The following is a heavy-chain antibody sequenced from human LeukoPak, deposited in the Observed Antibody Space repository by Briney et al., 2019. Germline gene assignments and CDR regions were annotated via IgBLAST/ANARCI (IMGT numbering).Heavy chain of an antibody. CDR1: GYTFTSYG. Sequence: ASVKVSCKASGYTFTSYGISWVRQAPGQGLEWMGWISAYNGNTNYAQRVQGRVTMTTDTSTSTAYMELRSLRSDDTAVYYCARDVDTSMAYYFDSWGQGTLVTVSS. CDR3: ARDVDTSMAYYFDS. CDR2: ISAYNGNT. J-gene: IGHJ4*02. D-gene: IGHD5-18*01. V-gene: IGHV1-18*01.